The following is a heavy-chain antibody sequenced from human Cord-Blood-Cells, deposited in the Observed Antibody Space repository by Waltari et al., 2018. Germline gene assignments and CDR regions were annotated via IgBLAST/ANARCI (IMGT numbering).Heavy chain of an antibody. Sequence: QLQLQEWGPGLVKPSETLSLTGTVSGGSISSSSYYWGWIRQPPGKGLEWIGSIYYSGSTYYNPSLKSRVTISVDTSKNQFSLKLSSVTAADTAVYYCARQFMITFGGVIGYYYGMDVWGQGP. V-gene: IGHV4-39*01. CDR2: IYYSGST. CDR3: ARQFMITFGGVIGYYYGMDV. D-gene: IGHD3-16*01. J-gene: IGHJ6*02. CDR1: GGSISSSSYY.